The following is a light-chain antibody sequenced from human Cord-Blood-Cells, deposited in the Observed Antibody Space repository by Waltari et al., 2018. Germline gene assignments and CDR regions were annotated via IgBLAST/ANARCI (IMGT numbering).Light chain of an antibody. CDR1: NIGSKN. V-gene: IGLV3-9*01. CDR3: QVWDSSTGV. J-gene: IGLJ1*01. Sequence: SYELTQPLSVSVALGQTARITCGGNNIGSKNVHWYLQKPGQAPVLGIYGESNRPPGIPERFSGSNSGNTATLTISRAQAGDEADYYCQVWDSSTGVFGTGTKVTIL. CDR2: GES.